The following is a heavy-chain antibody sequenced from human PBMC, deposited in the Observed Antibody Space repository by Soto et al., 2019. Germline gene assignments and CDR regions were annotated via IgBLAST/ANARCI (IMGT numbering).Heavy chain of an antibody. CDR1: GGTFTSYI. Sequence: QVRLVQSGAEVKKPGSSVKVSCKGSGGTFTSYIITWVRHAPGQGLEWVGGIVPKFGTTNYAQKFQGRVILTADESSIIVYLELSNLRSEDTGVYYCARGRDDRFGRHYFGLDVWGQGTTVTVS. V-gene: IGHV1-69*12. J-gene: IGHJ6*02. D-gene: IGHD1-1*01. CDR2: IVPKFGTT. CDR3: ARGRDDRFGRHYFGLDV.